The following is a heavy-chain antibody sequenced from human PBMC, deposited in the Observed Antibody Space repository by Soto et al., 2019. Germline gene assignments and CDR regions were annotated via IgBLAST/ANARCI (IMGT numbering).Heavy chain of an antibody. D-gene: IGHD6-13*01. CDR3: ARGWGMYRSSWYHSRFDY. Sequence: QVQLVQSGAEVKKPGSSVKVSCKASGGTFSSYAISWVRQAPGQGLEWMGGIIPIFGTANYAQKFQGRVTITADESTSTAYMEQSSMRSEDTAVYYCARGWGMYRSSWYHSRFDYWGQGTLVTVSS. J-gene: IGHJ4*02. CDR2: IIPIFGTA. CDR1: GGTFSSYA. V-gene: IGHV1-69*12.